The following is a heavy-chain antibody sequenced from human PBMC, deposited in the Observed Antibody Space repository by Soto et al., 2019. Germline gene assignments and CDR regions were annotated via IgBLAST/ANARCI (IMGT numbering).Heavy chain of an antibody. D-gene: IGHD3-10*01. CDR3: ARDPSLTMVRGVIVSERGFDY. CDR2: IWYDGSNK. J-gene: IGHJ4*02. Sequence: QVQLVESGGGVVQPGRSLRLSCAASGFTFSSYGMHWVRQAPGKGLEWVAVIWYDGSNKYYADSVKGRFTISRDNSKNTLYLQMNRLRAEDTAVYYCARDPSLTMVRGVIVSERGFDYWGQGTLVTVSS. V-gene: IGHV3-33*01. CDR1: GFTFSSYG.